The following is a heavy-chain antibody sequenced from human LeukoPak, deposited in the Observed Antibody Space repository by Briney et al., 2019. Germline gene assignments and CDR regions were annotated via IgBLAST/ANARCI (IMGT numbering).Heavy chain of an antibody. CDR1: GGSISSSSYY. V-gene: IGHV4-39*01. CDR3: ARLTGNYDFWSGSYYYYGMDV. Sequence: SETLSLTCTVSGGSISSSSYYWGWIRQPPGRGLEWIGSIYYSGSTYYNPSLKSRVTISVDTSKNQFSLKLSSVTAADTAVYYCARLTGNYDFWSGSYYYYGMDVWGQGTTVTVSS. D-gene: IGHD3-3*01. J-gene: IGHJ6*02. CDR2: IYYSGST.